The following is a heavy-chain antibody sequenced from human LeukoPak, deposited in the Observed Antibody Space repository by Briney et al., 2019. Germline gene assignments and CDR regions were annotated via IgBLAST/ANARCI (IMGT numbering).Heavy chain of an antibody. CDR2: ISFDETNK. CDR3: AKECDYGNTSHMPCY. D-gene: IGHD4-17*01. CDR1: GFTFSSYG. V-gene: IGHV3-33*05. Sequence: AGGSLRLSCAASGFTFSSYGMHWVRQAPGKGLEWVAVISFDETNKYYADSVKGRFTISRETATNTLYLQMNSLRIEDTAVYYCAKECDYGNTSHMPCYWGQGTLVTVSS. J-gene: IGHJ4*02.